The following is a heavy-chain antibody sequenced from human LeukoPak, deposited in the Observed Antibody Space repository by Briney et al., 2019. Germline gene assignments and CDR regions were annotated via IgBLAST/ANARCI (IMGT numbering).Heavy chain of an antibody. V-gene: IGHV4-38-2*02. CDR3: ARDVIAAAGTSFDI. D-gene: IGHD6-13*01. CDR2: VYHSGST. Sequence: PSETLSLTCTVSGYSISSGYYWGWIRQPPGKGLEWIGSVYHSGSTYYNPSLKSRVTISVDTSKNQFSLKLSSVTAADTAVYYCARDVIAAAGTSFDIWGQGTMVTVSS. CDR1: GYSISSGYY. J-gene: IGHJ3*02.